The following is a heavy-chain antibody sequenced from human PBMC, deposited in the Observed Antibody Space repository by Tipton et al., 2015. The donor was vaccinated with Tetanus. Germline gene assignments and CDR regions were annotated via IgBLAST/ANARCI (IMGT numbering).Heavy chain of an antibody. D-gene: IGHD3-22*01. V-gene: IGHV4-59*01. Sequence: TLSLTCTVSGGSMSTYYWSWIRQPPGKGLEWIGYVYYTGSTDSNPSLKSRVTISVDTSKSQFSLRLTSVPAADTAVYYCARATPSGSYFVRYYSMDVWGQGTTVVVSS. CDR3: ARATPSGSYFVRYYSMDV. CDR1: GGSMSTYY. J-gene: IGHJ6*02. CDR2: VYYTGST.